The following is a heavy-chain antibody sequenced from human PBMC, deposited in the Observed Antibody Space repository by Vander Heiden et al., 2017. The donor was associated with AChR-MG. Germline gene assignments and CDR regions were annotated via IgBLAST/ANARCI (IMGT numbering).Heavy chain of an antibody. V-gene: IGHV4-4*07. D-gene: IGHD3-3*01. CDR2: IYTTGNN. J-gene: IGHJ6*03. CDR1: GGSISSYY. Sequence: QVQLPESGPGLVKPSETLSLTCTVLGGSISSYYWGWIRQPAGKGLEWIGRIYTTGNNNYNPSLKSRVTMSSDTSKNQFSLKLSSVTAADTAVYYCARGQDFWSGYPPYFYYYMDVWGKGTTVTVSS. CDR3: ARGQDFWSGYPPYFYYYMDV.